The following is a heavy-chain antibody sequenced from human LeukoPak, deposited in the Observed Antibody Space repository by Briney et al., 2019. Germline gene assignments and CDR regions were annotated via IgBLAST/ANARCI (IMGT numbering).Heavy chain of an antibody. CDR3: ARLGVYFDFWSDP. J-gene: IGHJ5*02. CDR2: ISSSSSYI. D-gene: IGHD3-9*01. Sequence: NPGGSLRLSCAASGFTFSSYSMNWVRQAPGKGLEWVSSISSSSSYIYYADSVKGRFTISRDNAKNSLYLQMNSLRAEDTAVYYCARLGVYFDFWSDPWGQGTLVTVSS. CDR1: GFTFSSYS. V-gene: IGHV3-21*01.